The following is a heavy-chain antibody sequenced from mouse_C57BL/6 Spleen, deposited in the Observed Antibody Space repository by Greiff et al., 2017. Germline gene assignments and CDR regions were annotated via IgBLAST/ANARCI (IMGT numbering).Heavy chain of an antibody. J-gene: IGHJ2*01. Sequence: DVMLVESGGDLVKPGGSLKLSCAASGFTFSSYGMSWVRQTPDKRLEWVATISSGGSYTYYPDSVKGRFTISRDNAKNTLYLQMSSLKSEDTAMYYCARHNYGYWGQGTTLTVSS. D-gene: IGHD1-1*01. CDR2: ISSGGSYT. V-gene: IGHV5-6*02. CDR3: ARHNYGY. CDR1: GFTFSSYG.